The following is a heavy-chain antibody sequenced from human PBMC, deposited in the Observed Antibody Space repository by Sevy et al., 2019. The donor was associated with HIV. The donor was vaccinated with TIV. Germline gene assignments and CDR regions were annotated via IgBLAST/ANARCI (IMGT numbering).Heavy chain of an antibody. J-gene: IGHJ4*02. CDR3: HLGLRYSYGLDY. V-gene: IGHV4-39*01. CDR1: GGSISGRSYY. D-gene: IGHD5-18*01. CDR2: IYHTGST. Sequence: SETLSLTCSVSGGSISGRSYYWGWIRQPPGKGLEWIGNIYHTGSTYYNPSLKSRVTVSVDTSKKKFSLNLTSVTAADTAVYYCHLGLRYSYGLDYWGQGTLVTVSS.